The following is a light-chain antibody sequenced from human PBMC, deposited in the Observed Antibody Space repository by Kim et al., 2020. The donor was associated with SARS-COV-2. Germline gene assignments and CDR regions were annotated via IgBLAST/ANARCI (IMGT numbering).Light chain of an antibody. CDR1: QSVTSA. Sequence: EIVMTQSPVTLSVSPGERATLSCRASQSVTSALAWYSRNLARLPGSSSIVFPPGPLVSQPGSVAVGLGQFTLTISSLQSEDFAVYYCQQYSQWPPWTFGRGTKVDIK. CDR2: VFP. J-gene: IGKJ1*01. V-gene: IGKV3-15*01. CDR3: QQYSQWPPWT.